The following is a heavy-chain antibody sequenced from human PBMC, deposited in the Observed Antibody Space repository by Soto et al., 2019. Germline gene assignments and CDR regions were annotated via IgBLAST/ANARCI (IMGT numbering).Heavy chain of an antibody. V-gene: IGHV1-18*01. Sequence: ASVKVSCKASGYSFTTSGITWVRQAPGQGLEWMGWISAYNGNTNYAQKLQDRVTLTTDTSTSTAYMELRSLRSDDTAIYYCARRLYGDYDYWGQGTLVTVSS. D-gene: IGHD4-17*01. CDR1: GYSFTTSG. CDR2: ISAYNGNT. J-gene: IGHJ4*02. CDR3: ARRLYGDYDY.